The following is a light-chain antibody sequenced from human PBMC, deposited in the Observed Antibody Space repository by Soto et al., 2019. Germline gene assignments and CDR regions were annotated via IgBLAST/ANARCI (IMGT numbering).Light chain of an antibody. J-gene: IGKJ3*01. CDR3: QQFGSSPGFN. Sequence: EIVLTQSPGTLSLSPGERATLSCRASQSINNRYLAWYQQKSGQAPRLLIYGASSRATGIPDRFIGSGTGTDFTLTISRLEPEDFAVYYCQQFGSSPGFNFGPGTKVDIK. V-gene: IGKV3-20*01. CDR1: QSINNRY. CDR2: GAS.